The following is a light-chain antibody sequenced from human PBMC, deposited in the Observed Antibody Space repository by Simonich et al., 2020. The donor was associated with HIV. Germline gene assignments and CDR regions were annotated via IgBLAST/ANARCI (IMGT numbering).Light chain of an antibody. CDR1: QSVSSN. CDR2: GAS. V-gene: IGKV3-15*01. J-gene: IGKJ2*01. CDR3: HQYGSSLHT. Sequence: EIVMTQSPATLSVSPGERATLSCRAIQSVSSNLAWYQQKPGQAPRLLIYGASTRATGIPARFSGSGSGTEFTLTISRLEPEDFAVYYCHQYGSSLHTFGQGTKLEIK.